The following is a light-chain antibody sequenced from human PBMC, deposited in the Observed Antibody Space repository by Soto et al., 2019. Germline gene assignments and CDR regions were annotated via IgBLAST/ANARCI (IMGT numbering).Light chain of an antibody. CDR1: QSVSSSY. J-gene: IGKJ2*01. Sequence: EIVLTQSPGTLSLSPGERATLSCRASQSVSSSYLARYQQKSGQAPRLLIYGASSRATGIPDRFSGSGSGTDFTLTISRLEPEDFAVYYCQQYGSSLYTFGQGTKVEIK. CDR3: QQYGSSLYT. V-gene: IGKV3-20*01. CDR2: GAS.